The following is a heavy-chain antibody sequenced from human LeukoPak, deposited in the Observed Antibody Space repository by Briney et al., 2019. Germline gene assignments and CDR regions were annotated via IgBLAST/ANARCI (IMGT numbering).Heavy chain of an antibody. CDR1: GYTFTSYG. CDR2: ISAYNGNT. J-gene: IGHJ5*02. Sequence: ASVKVSCKASGYTFTSYGISWVRQAPGQGLEWMGWISAYNGNTNYAQKLQGRVTMTRNTSISTAYMELSSLRSEDTAVYYYARGQVTYYYGSGSSNWFDPWGQGTLVTVSS. CDR3: ARGQVTYYYGSGSSNWFDP. V-gene: IGHV1-18*01. D-gene: IGHD3-10*01.